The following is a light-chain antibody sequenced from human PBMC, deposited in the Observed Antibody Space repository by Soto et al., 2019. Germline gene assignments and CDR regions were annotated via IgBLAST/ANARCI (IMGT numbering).Light chain of an antibody. Sequence: QSVLTQSPSASASLGASVKLTCTLSSGHSSYAIAWHQQQPEKGPRYLLKLNSDGSHSKGDGIPDCFSGSSSGAERYLTIASLQSEDGADYYWQTWGNGTVVFGGGTKLTVL. CDR3: QTWGNGTVV. J-gene: IGLJ2*01. CDR1: SGHSSYA. CDR2: LNSDGSH. V-gene: IGLV4-69*01.